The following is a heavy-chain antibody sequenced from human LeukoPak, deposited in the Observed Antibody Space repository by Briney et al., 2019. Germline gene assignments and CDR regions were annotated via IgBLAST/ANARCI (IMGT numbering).Heavy chain of an antibody. J-gene: IGHJ4*02. CDR1: GHIFTGYY. CDR2: INPNSGNT. D-gene: IGHD1-1*01. V-gene: IGHV1-2*02. CDR3: AREMRPATTTLVAN. Sequence: ASVKVSCKASGHIFTGYYIHWVRQAPGQGLEWMGFINPNSGNTNYAQKFQGRVTMTSDTSISTAYMELSSLTSDDTAVYYCAREMRPATTTLVANWGQGTLVTVSS.